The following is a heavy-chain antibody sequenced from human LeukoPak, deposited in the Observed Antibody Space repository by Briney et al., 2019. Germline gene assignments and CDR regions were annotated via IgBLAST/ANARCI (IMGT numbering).Heavy chain of an antibody. D-gene: IGHD3-22*01. CDR3: AREGWDDSSGYLDY. CDR1: GFTFSSYW. V-gene: IGHV3-7*01. Sequence: GGSLRLSCAASGFTFSSYWMSWVRQAPGKGLEWVANIKQDGSEKYYVDSVKGRFTISRDNAKNSLYLQMNSLRAEDTAVYYCAREGWDDSSGYLDYWGQRTLVTLSS. J-gene: IGHJ4*02. CDR2: IKQDGSEK.